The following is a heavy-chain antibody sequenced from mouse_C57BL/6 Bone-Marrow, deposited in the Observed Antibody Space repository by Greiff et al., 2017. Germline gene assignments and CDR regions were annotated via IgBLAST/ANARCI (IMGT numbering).Heavy chain of an antibody. Sequence: VQLQQPGPELVKPGASVKISCKASGYSFTGYYLHWVKQSHGNILDWIGYIYPYNGVTSYNQKFKGKATLTVDKSSSTAYMELRSQTSEDSAVYYCATPIYCSGSSDGSWFAYWGQGTLVTVSA. D-gene: IGHD1-1*01. V-gene: IGHV1-31*01. CDR2: IYPYNGVT. J-gene: IGHJ3*01. CDR1: GYSFTGYY. CDR3: ATPIYCSGSSDGSWFAY.